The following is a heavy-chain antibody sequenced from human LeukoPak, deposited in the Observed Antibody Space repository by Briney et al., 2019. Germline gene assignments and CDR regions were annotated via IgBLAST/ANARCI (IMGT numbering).Heavy chain of an antibody. V-gene: IGHV3-53*01. CDR1: GFTVSNNY. CDR2: TYSDSNT. J-gene: IGHJ3*02. CDR3: VRKNRDFNAAFGI. Sequence: GGSLRLSCAASGFTVSNNYMSWVRQAPGKGLEWVSITYSDSNTNYADSVKGRFTISRDTSQNTLSLQMNSLRAEDTAVYYCVRKNRDFNAAFGIWGQGTVVTVSS. D-gene: IGHD2-21*02.